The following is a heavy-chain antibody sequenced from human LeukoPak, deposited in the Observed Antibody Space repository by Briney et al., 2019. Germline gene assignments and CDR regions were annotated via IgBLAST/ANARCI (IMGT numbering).Heavy chain of an antibody. D-gene: IGHD2-15*01. Sequence: SETLSLTCTVSGSSISSYYWSWIRQPPGKGLEWIGYIYYSGSTNYNPSLKSRVTISVDTSKNQLSLKLSSVTAADTAVYYCARFKGDYCSGGSCYSFGFDPWGQGTLVTVSS. V-gene: IGHV4-59*08. J-gene: IGHJ5*02. CDR2: IYYSGST. CDR1: GSSISSYY. CDR3: ARFKGDYCSGGSCYSFGFDP.